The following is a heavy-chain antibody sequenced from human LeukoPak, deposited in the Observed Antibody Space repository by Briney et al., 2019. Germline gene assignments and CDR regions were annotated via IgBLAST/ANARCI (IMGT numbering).Heavy chain of an antibody. D-gene: IGHD3-22*01. V-gene: IGHV1-69*13. CDR1: GGTFSSYA. CDR2: IIPIFGTA. CDR3: ARERGEDYGSSGYPD. J-gene: IGHJ4*02. Sequence: ASVKVSCKASGGTFSSYAISWVRQAPGQGLEWMGGIIPIFGTANYAQKFQGRVTITADESTSTAYMELSSLRSEDTAVYYCARERGEDYGSSGYPDWGQGTLVTVSS.